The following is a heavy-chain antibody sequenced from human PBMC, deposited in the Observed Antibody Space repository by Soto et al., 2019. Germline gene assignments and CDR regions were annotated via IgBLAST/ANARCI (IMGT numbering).Heavy chain of an antibody. Sequence: ASVKVSCKASGYTFTSYGISWVRQAPGQGLEWMGWISAYNGNTNYAQKLQGRVTMTTDTSTSTAYMELRSLRSDDTAVYYCARDGRHALPHAYYYYGMDVWGQGTTVTVSS. CDR3: ARDGRHALPHAYYYYGMDV. D-gene: IGHD1-26*01. J-gene: IGHJ6*02. V-gene: IGHV1-18*01. CDR2: ISAYNGNT. CDR1: GYTFTSYG.